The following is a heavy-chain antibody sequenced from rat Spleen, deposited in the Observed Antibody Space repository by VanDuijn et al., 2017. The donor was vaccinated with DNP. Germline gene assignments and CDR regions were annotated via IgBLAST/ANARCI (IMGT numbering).Heavy chain of an antibody. CDR1: GFTFSDYD. D-gene: IGHD1-1*01. Sequence: EVPLVESGGGLVQPGRSLKLSCAASGFTFSDYDMAWVRQAPTKGLEWVASISSGGYNTYYRDSVKGRFTISRDDTKSSLFLQMDSLRSEDTATYYCTTLITFMSGWSQGTSVTVSS. V-gene: IGHV5-20*01. CDR2: ISSGGYNT. J-gene: IGHJ4*01. CDR3: TTLITFMSG.